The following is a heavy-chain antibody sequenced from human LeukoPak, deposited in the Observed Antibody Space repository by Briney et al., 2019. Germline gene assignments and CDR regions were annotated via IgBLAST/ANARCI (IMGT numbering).Heavy chain of an antibody. J-gene: IGHJ4*02. D-gene: IGHD3-10*01. CDR2: ISWNSGSI. CDR1: GFTFDDYA. Sequence: GGSLRLSCAASGFTFDDYAMHWVRQAPGKGLEWVSGISWNSGSIGYADSVKGRFTISRDNAKNSLYLQMNSLRAEDMALYYCAKGVRGVIWTPFDYWGQGTLVTVSS. CDR3: AKGVRGVIWTPFDY. V-gene: IGHV3-9*03.